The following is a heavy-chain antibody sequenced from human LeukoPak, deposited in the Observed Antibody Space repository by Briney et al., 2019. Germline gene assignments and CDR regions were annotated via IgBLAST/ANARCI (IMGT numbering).Heavy chain of an antibody. CDR3: ARGTIGSYSSVHD. V-gene: IGHV1-2*02. J-gene: IGHJ1*01. D-gene: IGHD1-26*01. Sequence: ASVKVSCKASGYTFTGYYMHWVRQAPEQGLEWVGWINPKSGGTDYAQRLQGRVTMTTDTSIATAYMELSRLTSDDTAVYFCARGTIGSYSSVHDWGQGTLVTVSS. CDR2: INPKSGGT. CDR1: GYTFTGYY.